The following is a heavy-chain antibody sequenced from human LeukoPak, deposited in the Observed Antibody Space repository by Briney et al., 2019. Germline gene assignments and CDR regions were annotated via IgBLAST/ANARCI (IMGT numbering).Heavy chain of an antibody. Sequence: GGSLRLSCAASGFTFSSYAMSWVRQAPGKGLEWVSAISGSGGSTYYADSVKGRFTISRDNSKNTLYLQMNSLRAEDTAVYYCARDITMVRGVIPIGGYWGQGTLVTVSS. CDR3: ARDITMVRGVIPIGGY. D-gene: IGHD3-10*01. V-gene: IGHV3-23*01. CDR1: GFTFSSYA. J-gene: IGHJ4*02. CDR2: ISGSGGST.